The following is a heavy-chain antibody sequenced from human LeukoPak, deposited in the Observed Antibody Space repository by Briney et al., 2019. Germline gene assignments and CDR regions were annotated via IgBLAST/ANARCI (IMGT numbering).Heavy chain of an antibody. J-gene: IGHJ4*02. V-gene: IGHV3-7*01. D-gene: IGHD3-10*01. CDR1: GFTFSSYW. Sequence: PGGSLRLSCAASGFTFSSYWMSWVRQAPGKGLEWVANIKQDGSEKYYVDSVKGRFTISRDNAKNSLYLQMNSLRAEDTAVYYCARDLWFGELLRDYWGQGTLVTVSS. CDR2: IKQDGSEK. CDR3: ARDLWFGELLRDY.